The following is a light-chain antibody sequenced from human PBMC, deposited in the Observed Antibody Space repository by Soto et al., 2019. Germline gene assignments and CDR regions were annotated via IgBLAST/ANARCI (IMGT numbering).Light chain of an antibody. V-gene: IGLV2-14*01. CDR1: GPDVGGYNY. Sequence: QSALTQPASVSGSPGQSITLSCTGSGPDVGGYNYVSWYQQFPGQAPKLLIFEFTNRPSGVSDRLSASKSGNTASLIISGLQAEDEAVYYCSSYAGSTFWIFGGGTKLTVL. CDR3: SSYAGSTFWI. J-gene: IGLJ3*02. CDR2: EFT.